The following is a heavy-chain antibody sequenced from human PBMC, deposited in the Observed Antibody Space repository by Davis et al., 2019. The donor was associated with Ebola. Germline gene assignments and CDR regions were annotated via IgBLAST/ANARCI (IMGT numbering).Heavy chain of an antibody. Sequence: AASVKVSCKASGHTFTSYYMHWVRQAPGQGLEWMGIINASGGSTSYAQKLQGRVTMTTDPSTSTVYMELSSLRSEDTAVYYCARERIVVMILANEDYYYYGMDVWGKGTTVTVSS. D-gene: IGHD2-15*01. J-gene: IGHJ6*04. V-gene: IGHV1-46*04. CDR2: INASGGST. CDR1: GHTFTSYY. CDR3: ARERIVVMILANEDYYYYGMDV.